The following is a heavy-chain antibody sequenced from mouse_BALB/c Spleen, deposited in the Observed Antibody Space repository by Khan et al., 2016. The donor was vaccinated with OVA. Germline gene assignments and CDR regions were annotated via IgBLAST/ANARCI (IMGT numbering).Heavy chain of an antibody. V-gene: IGHV1-31*01. CDR2: TDPFYGGY. CDR1: GYSFTTYY. J-gene: IGHJ3*01. CDR3: AKHGSTSWFAY. Sequence: VQLQQSGPELMKPGVSVKISCKVPGYSFTTYYIHWVKQSHGKTLAGIVYTDPFYGGYNSNQKFKGKAKWTVAKSSRPAYMHLRSLTSADSAVYYGAKHGSTSWFAYWGQGTLVTVSA. D-gene: IGHD1-1*01.